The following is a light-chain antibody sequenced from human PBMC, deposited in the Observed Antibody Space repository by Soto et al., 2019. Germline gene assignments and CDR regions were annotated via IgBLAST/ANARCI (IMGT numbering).Light chain of an antibody. Sequence: QSALTQPATVSGSPGQSITISCTGTSSDVGGYNYVAWYQHHPNKAPKLMIYDVTNRPSGVSNRFSGSKSGITASLTISGLQADDEADYYCTSYTSSGTLYVFGTGTKVTV. J-gene: IGLJ1*01. CDR2: DVT. CDR1: SSDVGGYNY. CDR3: TSYTSSGTLYV. V-gene: IGLV2-14*03.